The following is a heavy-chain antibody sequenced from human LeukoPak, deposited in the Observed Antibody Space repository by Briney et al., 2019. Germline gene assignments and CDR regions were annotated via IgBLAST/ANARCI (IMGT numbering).Heavy chain of an antibody. V-gene: IGHV3-30*04. CDR1: GFTFSSYA. J-gene: IGHJ5*02. Sequence: GGSLRLSCAASGFTFSSYAMHWVRQAPGKGLEWVAVISYDGSNKYYADSVKGRFTISRDNSKNTLYLQMNSLRAEDTAVYYCAKDPGFDPWGQGTLVTVSS. CDR3: AKDPGFDP. CDR2: ISYDGSNK.